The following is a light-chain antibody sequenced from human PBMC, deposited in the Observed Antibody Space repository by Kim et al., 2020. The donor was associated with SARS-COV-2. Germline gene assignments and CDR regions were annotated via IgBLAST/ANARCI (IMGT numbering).Light chain of an antibody. CDR3: QSRDSGGRVM. Sequence: SSELTQDPVVSVALGQTVRITCQGARLRSYYATWYQQKPRQAPILVIYGRNNRPSGIPDRFSGSASGNTASLTISGTQAEDEADFYCQSRDSGGRVMFGGGTKLTVL. CDR1: RLRSYY. CDR2: GRN. V-gene: IGLV3-19*01. J-gene: IGLJ3*02.